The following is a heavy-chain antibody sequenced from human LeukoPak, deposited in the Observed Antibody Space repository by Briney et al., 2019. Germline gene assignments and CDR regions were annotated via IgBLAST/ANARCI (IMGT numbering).Heavy chain of an antibody. CDR2: ISGSGGST. J-gene: IGHJ6*04. D-gene: IGHD3-10*02. Sequence: GGSLRLSCAASGFTFDDYGMSWVRQAPGKGLEWVSCISGSGGSTYYADSVKGRFTISRDNAKNSLYLQMNSLRAEDMAVYYCAELGITMIGGVWGKGTTVTISS. CDR1: GFTFDDYG. CDR3: AELGITMIGGV. V-gene: IGHV3-20*04.